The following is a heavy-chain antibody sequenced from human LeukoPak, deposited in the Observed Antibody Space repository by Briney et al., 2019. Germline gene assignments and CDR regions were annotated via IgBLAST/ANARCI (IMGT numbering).Heavy chain of an antibody. V-gene: IGHV3-30*18. CDR2: ISYDGSNK. CDR3: ANDRWQWLAFDY. D-gene: IGHD6-19*01. Sequence: GGSLRLSCAASGFTFSSYGMPWVRQAPGKGLEWVAVISYDGSNKYYADSVKGRFTISRDNSKNTLYLQMNSLRAEDTAVYYCANDRWQWLAFDYWGQGTLVTVSS. J-gene: IGHJ4*02. CDR1: GFTFSSYG.